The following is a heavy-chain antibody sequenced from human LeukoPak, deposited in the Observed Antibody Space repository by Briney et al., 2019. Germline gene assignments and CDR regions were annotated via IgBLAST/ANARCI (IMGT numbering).Heavy chain of an antibody. J-gene: IGHJ6*03. V-gene: IGHV3-30*02. D-gene: IGHD3-10*01. CDR1: GFTFSSYV. CDR2: IRYDGSNK. CDR3: AKDYRYYGSGSHMDV. Sequence: QAGGSLRLSCAASGFTFSSYVMHWVRQAPGKGLEWVAFIRYDGSNKYYADSVKGRFTISRDNSKNTLYLQMNSLRAEDTAVYYCAKDYRYYGSGSHMDVWGKGTTVTISS.